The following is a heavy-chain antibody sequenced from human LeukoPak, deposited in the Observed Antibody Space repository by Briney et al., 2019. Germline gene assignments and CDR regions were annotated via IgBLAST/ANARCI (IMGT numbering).Heavy chain of an antibody. D-gene: IGHD6-19*01. J-gene: IGHJ4*02. V-gene: IGHV3-30*18. CDR1: RLTSSSYG. CDR3: AKDRWSRSGGGFVY. Sequence: PGRSSRLSCAPTRLTSSSYGMHWVRQARGKGLERLAALSEDGNYDYYADSVKGLFTISRNNSKNTQNLLMNSMRAEDTAVKYCAKDRWSRSGGGFVYWGQGAMVIVAS. CDR2: LSEDGNYD.